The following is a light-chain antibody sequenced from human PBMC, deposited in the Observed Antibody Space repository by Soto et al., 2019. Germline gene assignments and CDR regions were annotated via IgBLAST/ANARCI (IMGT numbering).Light chain of an antibody. CDR3: LQDINYPWT. V-gene: IGKV1-6*01. CDR2: GAS. Sequence: AIQMSDSPSSLSASVLYRVTISFLASQGIGNALGWYQQKPGKPPKVLIYGASNLQSGVPPRFSGSGSGTDFTLAISSLQPEDSATYYCLQDINYPWTFGQGTKVDIK. J-gene: IGKJ1*01. CDR1: QGIGNA.